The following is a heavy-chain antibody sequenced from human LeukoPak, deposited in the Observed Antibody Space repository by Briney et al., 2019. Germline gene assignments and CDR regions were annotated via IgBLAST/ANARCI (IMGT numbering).Heavy chain of an antibody. V-gene: IGHV1-18*01. CDR1: GYTFTSYG. J-gene: IGHJ4*01. CDR2: ISAYNGNT. D-gene: IGHD1-7*01. CDR3: AVTELRHPGDSFDY. Sequence: GASVKVSCKASGYTFTSYGISWVRQAPGQGLEWMGWISAYNGNTNYAQKLQGRVTMTTDTSTSTAYMELRSLRSDDTAVYYCAVTELRHPGDSFDYWGQGTLVTVSS.